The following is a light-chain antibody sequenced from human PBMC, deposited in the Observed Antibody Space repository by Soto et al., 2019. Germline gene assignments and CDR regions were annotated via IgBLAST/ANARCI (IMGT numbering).Light chain of an antibody. CDR1: QSISSW. J-gene: IGKJ1*01. Sequence: DIPMTQSPSTLSASVGDRVPLTCRASQSISSWLAWYQQKPGKAPKLLIYDASNRATGIPARFSGSGSGTDFTLTISSLQPDDVATYYCQQYNDYSWTFGQGTKVDIK. CDR2: DAS. V-gene: IGKV1-5*01. CDR3: QQYNDYSWT.